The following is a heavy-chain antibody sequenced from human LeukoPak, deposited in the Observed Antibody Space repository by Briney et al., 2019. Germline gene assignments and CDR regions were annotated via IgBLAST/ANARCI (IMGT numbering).Heavy chain of an antibody. Sequence: GGSLRLSCAASGFTFSSYSMNWVRQAPGKGLEWVSYISSSSSTIYYADSVKGRFTISRDNAKNTLYLQMNSLRAEDTAVYYCARGGCSGGSCYSGIDYWGQGTLVTVSS. D-gene: IGHD2-15*01. CDR3: ARGGCSGGSCYSGIDY. J-gene: IGHJ4*02. CDR2: ISSSSSTI. CDR1: GFTFSSYS. V-gene: IGHV3-48*04.